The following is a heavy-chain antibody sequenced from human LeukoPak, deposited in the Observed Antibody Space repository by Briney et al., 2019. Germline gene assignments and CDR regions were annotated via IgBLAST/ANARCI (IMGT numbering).Heavy chain of an antibody. J-gene: IGHJ3*02. CDR1: GFTFSTYD. D-gene: IGHD4-23*01. V-gene: IGHV3-21*01. CDR2: ISTASDYI. Sequence: TGGSLRLSCAASGFTFSTYDMNWVRQTSGKGLEWVSSISTASDYIYYADSVKGRFTISRDNAKNSLYLQMDSLRAEDTAIYYCGRGPYGGNRYDALDIWGQGTMVTVSS. CDR3: GRGPYGGNRYDALDI.